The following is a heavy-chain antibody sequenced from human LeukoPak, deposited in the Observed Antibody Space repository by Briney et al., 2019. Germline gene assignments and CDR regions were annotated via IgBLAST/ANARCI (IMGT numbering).Heavy chain of an antibody. CDR2: IYPSGST. Sequence: SQTLSLTCAVSGGSISSGGYSWSWIRQPPGKGLEWIGYIYPSGSTNYNPSLKSRVTISVDTSKNQFSLKLSSVTAADTAVYYCARGRQDVTMIVVVMTAVSYYLDVWGKGTTVTVS. V-gene: IGHV4-30-2*01. CDR3: ARGRQDVTMIVVVMTAVSYYLDV. J-gene: IGHJ6*03. CDR1: GGSISSGGYS. D-gene: IGHD3-22*01.